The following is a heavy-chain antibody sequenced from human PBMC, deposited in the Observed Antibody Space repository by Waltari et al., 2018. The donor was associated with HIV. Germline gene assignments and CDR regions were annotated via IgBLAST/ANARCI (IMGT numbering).Heavy chain of an antibody. CDR2: IIPILGIA. CDR1: GGTFSSYT. Sequence: QVQLVQSGAEVKKPGSSVKVSCKASGGTFSSYTISWVRQAPGQGLEWMGRIIPILGIANYAQKFQGRVTITADKSTSTAYMELSSLRSEDTAVYYCASHPLRGNGNWFDPWGQGTLVTVSS. CDR3: ASHPLRGNGNWFDP. J-gene: IGHJ5*02. V-gene: IGHV1-69*02. D-gene: IGHD5-12*01.